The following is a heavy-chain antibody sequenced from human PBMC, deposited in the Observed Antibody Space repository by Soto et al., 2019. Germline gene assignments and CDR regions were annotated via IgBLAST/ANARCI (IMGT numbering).Heavy chain of an antibody. V-gene: IGHV3-48*02. J-gene: IGHJ4*02. Sequence: GGSLRLSCAASGFTFSSYSMNWVRQAPGKGLEWVSYISSSSSTIYYADSVKGRFAISRDNAKNSLYLQMNSLRDEDTAVYYWASNSPYRQGQLWWGQGTLVTVSS. D-gene: IGHD2-21*01. CDR2: ISSSSSTI. CDR3: ASNSPYRQGQLW. CDR1: GFTFSSYS.